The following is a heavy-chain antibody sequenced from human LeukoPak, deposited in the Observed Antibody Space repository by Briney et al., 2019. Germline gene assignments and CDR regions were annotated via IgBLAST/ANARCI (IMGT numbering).Heavy chain of an antibody. J-gene: IGHJ4*02. Sequence: SQTLSLTCAGSGGSISSGGYSWSWIRQPPGKGLEWIGYIYHSGSTYYNPSLKSRVTISVDRSKSQFSLKLSSVTAADTAVYYCARAIDYGDSYYFDYWGQGTLVTVSS. CDR2: IYHSGST. CDR1: GGSISSGGYS. D-gene: IGHD4-17*01. CDR3: ARAIDYGDSYYFDY. V-gene: IGHV4-30-2*01.